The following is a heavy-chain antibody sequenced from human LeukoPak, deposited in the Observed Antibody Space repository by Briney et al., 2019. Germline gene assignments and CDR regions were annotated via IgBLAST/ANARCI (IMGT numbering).Heavy chain of an antibody. Sequence: GGSLRLSCAASGFTFDNYAMHWVRQVPGKGLEWVSVVYYDGNTYYADSVKGRFTISRDSSKNTLYLQMNSLRAEDTAVYYCASPGYCSGSSCYSGYFQHWGQGTLVTVSS. J-gene: IGHJ1*01. D-gene: IGHD2-15*01. CDR2: VYYDGNT. CDR1: GFTFDNYA. V-gene: IGHV3-53*01. CDR3: ASPGYCSGSSCYSGYFQH.